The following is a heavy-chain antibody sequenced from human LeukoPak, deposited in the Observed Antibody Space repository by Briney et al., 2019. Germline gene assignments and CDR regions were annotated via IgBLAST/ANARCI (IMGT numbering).Heavy chain of an antibody. J-gene: IGHJ4*02. CDR1: GGSISSYY. CDR3: ARLLNYYVSSGYYYEVFDY. CDR2: IYYSGST. V-gene: IGHV4-59*08. D-gene: IGHD3-22*01. Sequence: SETLSLTCTVSGGSISSYYWSWIRQPPGKGLEWIGYIYYSGSTNYNPSLKSRVTISVDTSKNQFSLKLSSVTAADTAVYYCARLLNYYVSSGYYYEVFDYWGQGTLVTVSS.